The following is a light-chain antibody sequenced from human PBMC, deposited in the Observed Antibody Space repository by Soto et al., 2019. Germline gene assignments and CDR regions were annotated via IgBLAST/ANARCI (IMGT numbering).Light chain of an antibody. CDR1: QSVSSN. CDR2: GAS. Sequence: IVMTQSPATLSVSPGETTRLSCRASQSVSSNLAWYQQKPGQAPRLLIYGASTRATGIPARFSGSGSGTEFTLTISSLQSEDFAVYYCQQYNNWPRTFGQGTKVDIK. J-gene: IGKJ1*01. CDR3: QQYNNWPRT. V-gene: IGKV3-15*01.